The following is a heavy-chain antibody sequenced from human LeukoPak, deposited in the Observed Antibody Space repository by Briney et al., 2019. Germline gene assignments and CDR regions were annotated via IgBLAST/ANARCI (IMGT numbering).Heavy chain of an antibody. J-gene: IGHJ3*02. CDR3: ARDRPNKLRYYSFDI. CDR1: GFTVSSNY. V-gene: IGHV3-66*02. D-gene: IGHD3-9*01. Sequence: TGGSLRLSCAASGFTVSSNYMSWVRQAPGKGLEWVSVIYSGGNTNYADSVKGRFTISRDNSQNTLYLQMNRLRAEDTAVYYCARDRPNKLRYYSFDIWGQGTVVTVSS. CDR2: IYSGGNT.